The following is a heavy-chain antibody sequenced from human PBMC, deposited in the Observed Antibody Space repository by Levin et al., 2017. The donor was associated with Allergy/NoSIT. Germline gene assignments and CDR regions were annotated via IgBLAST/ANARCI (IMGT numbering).Heavy chain of an antibody. Sequence: GGSLRLSCAASGFTFSSYSMNWVRQAPGKGLEWVSYISSSSSTIYYADSVKGRFTISRDNAKNSLYLQMNSLRAEDTAVYYCARVEGDIVVVVAATLGLGAFDIWGQGTMVTVSS. J-gene: IGHJ3*02. CDR3: ARVEGDIVVVVAATLGLGAFDI. V-gene: IGHV3-48*01. CDR1: GFTFSSYS. CDR2: ISSSSSTI. D-gene: IGHD2-15*01.